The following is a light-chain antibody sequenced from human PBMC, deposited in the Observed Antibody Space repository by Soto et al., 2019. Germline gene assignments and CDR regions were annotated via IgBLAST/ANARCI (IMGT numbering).Light chain of an antibody. CDR1: QSVGTY. CDR2: GAS. Sequence: EIVLTESPATLSLSPRERAALSCQASQSVGTYLAWYQQKPGQAPRLLIYGASTRATGIPARFSGSGSGTEFTLTISSLQPEDFAVYYCQQYNNWPWTFGQGTKVDI. V-gene: IGKV3-15*01. J-gene: IGKJ1*01. CDR3: QQYNNWPWT.